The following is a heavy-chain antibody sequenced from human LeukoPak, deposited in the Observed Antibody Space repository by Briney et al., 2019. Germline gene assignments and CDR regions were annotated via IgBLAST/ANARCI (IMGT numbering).Heavy chain of an antibody. CDR1: GGSFSGYY. J-gene: IGHJ6*02. CDR2: INHSGST. V-gene: IGHV4-34*01. Sequence: SETLSLTCAVYGGSFSGYYWSWIRQPPGKGLEWIGEINHSGSTNYNPSLKSRVTISVDTSKNQFSLKLSSVTAADTAVYYCARGHSGYDFWSGYYSSGGYYYYGMDVWAKGPRSPSP. CDR3: ARGHSGYDFWSGYYSSGGYYYYGMDV. D-gene: IGHD3-3*01.